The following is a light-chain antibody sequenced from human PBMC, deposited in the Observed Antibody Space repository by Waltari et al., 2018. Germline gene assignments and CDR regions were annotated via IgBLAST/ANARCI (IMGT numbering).Light chain of an antibody. CDR2: DAS. Sequence: DIQMTQSPSSLSASVGDRVTMTCRASQSITNYLSWYQHKLGEAPNLLVYDASTLVSGVPSRFSGSGSGTEFTLTISRLQPEDLATYYCLQTYSTLMFSFGPGTKVDL. J-gene: IGKJ3*01. CDR3: LQTYSTLMFS. V-gene: IGKV1-39*01. CDR1: QSITNY.